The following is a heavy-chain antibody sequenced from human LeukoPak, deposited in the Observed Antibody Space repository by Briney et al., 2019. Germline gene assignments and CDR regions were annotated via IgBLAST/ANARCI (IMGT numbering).Heavy chain of an antibody. Sequence: GGSLRLSCAASGFTFSSYAMHWVRQAPGKGLEWVAVISYDGSNKYYADSVKGRFTISRDNSKNTLYLQMNSLRAEDTAVYYCARARDYGDYGDAFDIWGQGTMVTVSS. V-gene: IGHV3-30-3*01. CDR2: ISYDGSNK. CDR1: GFTFSSYA. D-gene: IGHD4-17*01. J-gene: IGHJ3*02. CDR3: ARARDYGDYGDAFDI.